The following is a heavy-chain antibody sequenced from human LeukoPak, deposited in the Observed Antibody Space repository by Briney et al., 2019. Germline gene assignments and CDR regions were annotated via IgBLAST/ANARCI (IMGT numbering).Heavy chain of an antibody. CDR1: GGSISSYY. D-gene: IGHD3-22*01. CDR3: ASHNYYDSSGYYYRYYYYYMDV. Sequence: SETLSLTCTVSGGSISSYYWSWIRQPPGKGLEWIGYIYYSGSTNYNPSLKSRVTISVDTSKNQFSLKLSSVTAADTAVYYCASHNYYDSSGYYYRYYYYYMDVWGKGTTVTVSS. J-gene: IGHJ6*03. V-gene: IGHV4-59*01. CDR2: IYYSGST.